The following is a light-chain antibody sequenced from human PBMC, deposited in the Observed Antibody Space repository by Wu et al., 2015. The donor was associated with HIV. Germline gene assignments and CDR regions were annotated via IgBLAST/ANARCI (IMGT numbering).Light chain of an antibody. J-gene: IGKJ4*01. CDR2: GAS. CDR1: QDVNDR. V-gene: IGKV3-15*01. Sequence: TQSPGTLSVSPGERVTLSCTTSQDVNDRVAWYKQRPGHSPSLLLSGASTRAAGVPDSFTGSGSGTDFTLTISSLGPEDVAVYFCQQYYYRPTFGGGTRVEIK. CDR3: QQYYYRPT.